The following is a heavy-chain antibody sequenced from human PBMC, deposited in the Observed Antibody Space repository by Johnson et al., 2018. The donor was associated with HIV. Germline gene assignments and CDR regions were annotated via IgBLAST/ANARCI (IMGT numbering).Heavy chain of an antibody. J-gene: IGHJ3*02. D-gene: IGHD4-17*01. CDR3: ARVRPTPTGTTRGAAFDI. CDR2: ISYDGSNK. Sequence: QVQLVESGGGVVQPGRSLRLSCAASGFTFSSYAMHWVRQAPGKGLEWVAVISYDGSNKYYADSVKGRFTISRDNSKNTLYLQMNSLRAEDTAVYYCARVRPTPTGTTRGAAFDIWGQGTMVTVSS. CDR1: GFTFSSYA. V-gene: IGHV3-30-3*01.